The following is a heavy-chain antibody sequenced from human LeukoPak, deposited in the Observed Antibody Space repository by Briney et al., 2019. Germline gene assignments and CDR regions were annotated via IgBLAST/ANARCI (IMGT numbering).Heavy chain of an antibody. Sequence: GGSLRLSCAASGFTFSSYAMSWVRQAPGKGLEWVSAISGSGGSTYYADSVKGRFTISRDNSKNTLYLQMNSLRAEDTAVYYCAKGLSPWGYSSSEPYDYWGQGTLVTVSS. J-gene: IGHJ4*02. CDR1: GFTFSSYA. D-gene: IGHD6-6*01. CDR2: ISGSGGST. V-gene: IGHV3-23*01. CDR3: AKGLSPWGYSSSEPYDY.